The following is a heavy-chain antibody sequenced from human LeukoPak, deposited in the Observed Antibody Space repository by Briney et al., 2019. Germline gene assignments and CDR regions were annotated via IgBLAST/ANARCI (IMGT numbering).Heavy chain of an antibody. CDR3: ARGDFYFDY. Sequence: SETLSLTCTVSVGSISSYYWSWIRPPPGKGLEWMGYMYYSGTSDYNPSLNSRVTISVDTSKNQFSLRLSSVTAADTAVYYCARGDFYFDYWGQGTLVTVSS. CDR1: VGSISSYY. J-gene: IGHJ4*02. V-gene: IGHV4-59*01. D-gene: IGHD2-21*02. CDR2: MYYSGTS.